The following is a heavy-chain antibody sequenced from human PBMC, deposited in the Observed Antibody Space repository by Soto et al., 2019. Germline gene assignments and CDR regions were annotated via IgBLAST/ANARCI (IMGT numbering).Heavy chain of an antibody. CDR3: AHSLSGTIFGVVSPRNWFDP. CDR2: IYWDDDK. D-gene: IGHD3-3*01. V-gene: IGHV2-5*02. J-gene: IGHJ5*02. Sequence: QITLKESGPTLVKPTQTLTLTCTFSGFSLSTSGVGVGWIRQPPGKALEWLALIYWDDDKRYSPSLKSRLTSAKDTSKNQVVLTMTNMDPVDTATYYCAHSLSGTIFGVVSPRNWFDPWGQGTLVTVSS. CDR1: GFSLSTSGVG.